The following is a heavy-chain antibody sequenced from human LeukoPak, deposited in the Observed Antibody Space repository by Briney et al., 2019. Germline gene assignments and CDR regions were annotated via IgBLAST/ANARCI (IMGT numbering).Heavy chain of an antibody. Sequence: PSQTLSLTCTVSGGSISSGGYYWSWIRQPPGTGLEWIGYIYHSGSTYYNPSLKSRVTISVDRSKNQFSLKLSSVTAADTAVYYCARDWPTYYYDSSGYSYWGQGTLVTVSS. CDR2: IYHSGST. J-gene: IGHJ4*02. D-gene: IGHD3-22*01. CDR1: GGSISSGGYY. CDR3: ARDWPTYYYDSSGYSY. V-gene: IGHV4-30-2*01.